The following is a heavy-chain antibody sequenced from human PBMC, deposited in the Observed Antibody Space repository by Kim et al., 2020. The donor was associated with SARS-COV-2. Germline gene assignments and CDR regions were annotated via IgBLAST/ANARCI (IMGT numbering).Heavy chain of an antibody. CDR3: ARDFSVYAGNYFDD. Sequence: NADSVKGRLTTSRDTAHNSLYLRMNRLRAKDTAVYYCARDFSVYAGNYFDDWGQGILVTVSA. D-gene: IGHD2-8*01. J-gene: IGHJ4*02. V-gene: IGHV3-21*01.